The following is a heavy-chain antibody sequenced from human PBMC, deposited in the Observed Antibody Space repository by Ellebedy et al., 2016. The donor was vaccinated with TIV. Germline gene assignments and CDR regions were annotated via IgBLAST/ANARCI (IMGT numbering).Heavy chain of an antibody. V-gene: IGHV3-21*01. CDR3: AKAGLYMITFGEFDGAFDF. CDR2: ISSTSTNI. D-gene: IGHD3-16*01. J-gene: IGHJ3*01. Sequence: GESLKISCAASGFTFSTSSMTWVRQAPGKGLEWVSSISSTSTNIYYADSVKGRFTISRDNTKNSLCLQMNSLRAEDTAVYYCAKAGLYMITFGEFDGAFDFWGQGTMVTVSS. CDR1: GFTFSTSS.